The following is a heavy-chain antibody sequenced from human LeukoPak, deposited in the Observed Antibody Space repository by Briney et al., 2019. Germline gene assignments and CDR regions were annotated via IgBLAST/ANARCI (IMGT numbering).Heavy chain of an antibody. CDR1: GFTLSSYA. CDR3: AKQSAGSAAWYSLHYDF. J-gene: IGHJ4*02. CDR2: VDGGGGGT. Sequence: GGSLRLSCAASGFTLSSYAMTWVRQAPGRGLEWVSSVDGGGGGTYYADSVKGRFTISRDNSKDTLYLQMNGLRAEDTAVYFCAKQSAGSAAWYSLHYDFWGQGALVTVSS. D-gene: IGHD6-13*01. V-gene: IGHV3-23*01.